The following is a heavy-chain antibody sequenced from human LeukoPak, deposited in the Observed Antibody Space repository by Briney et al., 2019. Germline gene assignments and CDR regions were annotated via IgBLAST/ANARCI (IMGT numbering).Heavy chain of an antibody. CDR1: GSTFSSYA. Sequence: GGSLSPSCAASGSTFSSYAMHWVRQAPGRGLEWGAVISYDGSNKYYADSVKGRFTTSRDNSKNTLYLQMNSLRAEDTAVYYCARGSPSSLLWFGELLPSPPDYWGQGTLVTVSS. D-gene: IGHD3-10*01. CDR3: ARGSPSSLLWFGELLPSPPDY. V-gene: IGHV3-30*04. CDR2: ISYDGSNK. J-gene: IGHJ4*02.